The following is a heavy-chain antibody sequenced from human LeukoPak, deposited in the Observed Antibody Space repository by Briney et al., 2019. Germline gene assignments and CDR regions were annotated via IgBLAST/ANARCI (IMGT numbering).Heavy chain of an antibody. V-gene: IGHV4-34*01. CDR3: ARSLRTRTILNFDY. CDR2: INHSGST. CDR1: GGSFSGYY. J-gene: IGHJ4*02. Sequence: SETLSLTCAVYGGSFSGYYWSWIRQPPGKGLEWIGEINHSGSTNYNPSLKSRVTISVDTSKNQFSLKLSSVTAADTAVYYCARSLRTRTILNFDYWGQGTLVTVSS. D-gene: IGHD1-7*01.